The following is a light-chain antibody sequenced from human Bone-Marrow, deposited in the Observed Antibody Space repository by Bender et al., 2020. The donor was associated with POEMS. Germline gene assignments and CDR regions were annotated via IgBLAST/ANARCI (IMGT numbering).Light chain of an antibody. CDR1: TSDVGAYDL. CDR3: VAWDASLNGWV. Sequence: QSALTQPASVSGSPGQSITISCTGSTSDVGAYDLVSWYQHRPGKAPKLIIYEGRKRPSGVSDRFSGSKSANAASLAITGLQSDDEAIYFCVAWDASLNGWVFGGGTKLTVL. V-gene: IGLV2-14*02. J-gene: IGLJ3*02. CDR2: EGR.